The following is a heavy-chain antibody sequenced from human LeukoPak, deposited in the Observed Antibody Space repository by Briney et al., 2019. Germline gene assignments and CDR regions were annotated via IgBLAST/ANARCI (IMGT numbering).Heavy chain of an antibody. CDR3: VKFSDILTSYFDH. CDR2: LSGGAGST. D-gene: IGHD3-9*01. Sequence: GGSLRLSCIASGFTLTTQSMSWVRQSPGKGLEWVSGLSGGAGSTYYAYYTDSVKGRFTISRDNSRNTLYLEMKSLRADDTAVYYCVKFSDILTSYFDHWGQGTLVTVSS. V-gene: IGHV3-23*01. CDR1: GFTLTTQS. J-gene: IGHJ4*02.